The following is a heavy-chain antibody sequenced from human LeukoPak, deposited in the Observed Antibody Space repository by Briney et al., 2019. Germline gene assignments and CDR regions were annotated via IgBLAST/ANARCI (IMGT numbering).Heavy chain of an antibody. CDR1: GYTFTSYA. D-gene: IGHD6-13*01. J-gene: IGHJ4*02. Sequence: ASVKVSCKASGYTFTSYAMHWVRQAPGQRLEWMGWINAGNGNTKYSQEFQGRVTITRDTSASTAYMELSSLRSEDTAVYYCARLYSSSWYNYPFDYWGQGTLVTVSS. V-gene: IGHV1-3*01. CDR2: INAGNGNT. CDR3: ARLYSSSWYNYPFDY.